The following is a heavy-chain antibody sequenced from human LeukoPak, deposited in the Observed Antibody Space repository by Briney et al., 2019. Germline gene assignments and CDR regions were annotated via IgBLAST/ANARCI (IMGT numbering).Heavy chain of an antibody. J-gene: IGHJ4*02. CDR3: ASATIEAAAGTYFDY. V-gene: IGHV4-59*01. D-gene: IGHD6-13*01. CDR2: SYDRGNT. Sequence: MPSETLSLTCIVSGGSISSSYWSWIRQPPGKGLEWIGYSYDRGNTNYNPSLKSRVTISVDTSKNQFSLKLNSVTAADTAVYYCASATIEAAAGTYFDYWGQGTLVTVSS. CDR1: GGSISSSY.